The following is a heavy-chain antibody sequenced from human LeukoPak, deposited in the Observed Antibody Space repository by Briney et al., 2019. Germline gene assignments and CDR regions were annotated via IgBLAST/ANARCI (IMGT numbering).Heavy chain of an antibody. CDR1: GFPFGVYA. CDR2: IGSAGTDI. V-gene: IGHV3-21*05. CDR3: VRDFEVPSAAPDYYYYYYMDV. J-gene: IGHJ6*03. Sequence: GGSLRLSCAASGFPFGVYAMNWVRLAPGKGLEWISFIGSAGTDIYYADSVRGRFTVSRDNVENSLYLQMDSLRVEDTAVYYCVRDFEVPSAAPDYYYYYYMDVWGKGTTVTVSS. D-gene: IGHD2-2*01.